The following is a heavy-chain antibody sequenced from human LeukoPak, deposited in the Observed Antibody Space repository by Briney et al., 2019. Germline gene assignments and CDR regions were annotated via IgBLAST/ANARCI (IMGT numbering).Heavy chain of an antibody. J-gene: IGHJ5*02. CDR3: AREETANNWFDP. D-gene: IGHD5-24*01. CDR1: GGSISSSSYY. Sequence: PSETLSLTCTVSGGSISSSSYYWGWIRQPPGKGLEWIGYIYYSGSTNYNPSLKSRVTISVDTSKNQFSLKLSSVTAADTAVYYCAREETANNWFDPWGQGTLVTVSS. CDR2: IYYSGST. V-gene: IGHV4-61*01.